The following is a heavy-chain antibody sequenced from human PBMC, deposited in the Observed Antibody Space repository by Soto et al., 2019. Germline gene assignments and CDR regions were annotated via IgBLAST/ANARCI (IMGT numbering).Heavy chain of an antibody. V-gene: IGHV4-30-4*01. Sequence: QVQLQESGPGLVKPSQTLSLTCTVSGGSISSGDYYWSWIRQPPGKGLEWIGYIYYSGSTYYNPSLKSRVTISVDTSKNQFSRKLSSVTAADTAVYYCARDQRPYYDFWSGYGGGWFDPWGQGTLVTVSS. CDR3: ARDQRPYYDFWSGYGGGWFDP. CDR2: IYYSGST. J-gene: IGHJ5*02. CDR1: GGSISSGDYY. D-gene: IGHD3-3*01.